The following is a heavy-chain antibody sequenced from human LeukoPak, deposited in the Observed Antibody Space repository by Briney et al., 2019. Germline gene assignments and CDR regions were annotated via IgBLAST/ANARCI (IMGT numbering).Heavy chain of an antibody. CDR2: ISERGGST. V-gene: IGHV3-23*01. CDR1: GITLTNYA. CDR3: AKRGIVIRGILVIGYHQEAYHYDY. D-gene: IGHD3-10*01. Sequence: PGGSLRLSCVVSGITLTNYAMTWVRQAPGKGLEWVSYISERGGSTSYADSVKGRFTISRDTSLNTLYLQMTSLRADDTAVYFCAKRGIVIRGILVIGYHQEAYHYDYWGRGVVVTVSS. J-gene: IGHJ4*02.